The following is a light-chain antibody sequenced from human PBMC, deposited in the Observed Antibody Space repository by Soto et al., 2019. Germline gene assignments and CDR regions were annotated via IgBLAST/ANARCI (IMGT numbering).Light chain of an antibody. CDR2: DVS. J-gene: IGLJ2*01. V-gene: IGLV2-14*01. Sequence: QSALTQPASVSGSPGQSITISCPGTSSDVGGYNYVSWYQQHPGKAPKLMIYDVSNRPSGVSNRFSGSKSGNTASLTISGLQAEDEADYYCSSYTSSSTVVFGGGTKVTGL. CDR1: SSDVGGYNY. CDR3: SSYTSSSTVV.